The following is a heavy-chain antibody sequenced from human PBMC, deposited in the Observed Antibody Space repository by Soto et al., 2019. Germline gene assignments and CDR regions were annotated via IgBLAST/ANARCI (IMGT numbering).Heavy chain of an antibody. J-gene: IGHJ5*02. CDR1: GGYISSGGYY. D-gene: IGHD2-15*01. CDR3: ASRYCSGGSCYSGNNWFDP. V-gene: IGHV4-31*03. Sequence: QVQLQESGPGLVKPSQTLSLTCTVSGGYISSGGYYWSWIRQHPGKGLEWIGYIYYSGSTYYNPSLKSRVTISVDTSKNQFSLKLSSVTAADTAVYYCASRYCSGGSCYSGNNWFDPWGQGTLVTVSS. CDR2: IYYSGST.